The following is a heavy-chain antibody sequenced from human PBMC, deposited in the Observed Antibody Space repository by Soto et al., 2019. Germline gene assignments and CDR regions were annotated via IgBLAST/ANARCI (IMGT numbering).Heavy chain of an antibody. V-gene: IGHV1-18*01. J-gene: IGHJ5*02. D-gene: IGHD3-22*01. CDR2: INPHNGNT. Sequence: QVQMVQSGPEVKKPGASVKVSCKTSGYSFNFYGINWVRQAPGQGLEWMGWINPHNGNTNYTQKFQGRVTMTTDTSASTAYMEVRSLRSDDTAVYYCARDMYGNVYDSMRPWGQGTLVTVSS. CDR3: ARDMYGNVYDSMRP. CDR1: GYSFNFYG.